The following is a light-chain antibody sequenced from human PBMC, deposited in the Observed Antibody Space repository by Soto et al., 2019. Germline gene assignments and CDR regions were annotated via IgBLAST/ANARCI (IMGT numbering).Light chain of an antibody. CDR3: SSYSSTSRYV. CDR2: EVT. Sequence: TNSDVGKYDRVSLYQQPTGTAPKLIIYEVTNRPSGVPARFSGSKSGNTASLTISGLHAEDEADYYCSSYSSTSRYVFGAGTTVPVL. CDR1: NSDVGKYDR. V-gene: IGLV2-18*02. J-gene: IGLJ1*01.